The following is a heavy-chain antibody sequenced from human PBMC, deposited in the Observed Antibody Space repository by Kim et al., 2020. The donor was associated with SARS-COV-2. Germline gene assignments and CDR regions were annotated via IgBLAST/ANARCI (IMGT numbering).Heavy chain of an antibody. CDR1: GGSISSYY. CDR2: IYYSGST. CDR3: ARDLEGFDAFDI. Sequence: SETLSLTCTVSGGSISSYYWSWIRQPPGKGLEWIGYIYYSGSTNYNASLKSRVTISVDTSKNQFSLKLSSVTAADTAVYYCARDLEGFDAFDIWGQGT. V-gene: IGHV4-59*13. J-gene: IGHJ3*02.